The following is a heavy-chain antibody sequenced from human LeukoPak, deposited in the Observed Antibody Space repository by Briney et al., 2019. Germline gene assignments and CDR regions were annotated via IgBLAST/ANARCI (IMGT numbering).Heavy chain of an antibody. CDR3: TTSITMIVVGNAFDI. CDR1: GFTFSNAW. Sequence: GGSLRLSCAASGFTFSNAWMSWVRQAPGEGRGWVGRIKSKTDGGTTDYAAPVKGRFTISRDDSKNTLYLQMNSLKTEDTAVYYCTTSITMIVVGNAFDIWGQGTMVTVSS. V-gene: IGHV3-15*01. D-gene: IGHD3-22*01. CDR2: IKSKTDGGTT. J-gene: IGHJ3*02.